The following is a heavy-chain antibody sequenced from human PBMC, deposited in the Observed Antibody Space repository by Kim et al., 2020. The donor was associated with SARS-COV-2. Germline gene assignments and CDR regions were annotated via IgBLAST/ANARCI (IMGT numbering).Heavy chain of an antibody. V-gene: IGHV4-59*13. CDR1: GGSISSYY. D-gene: IGHD3-10*01. CDR2: IYYTGST. Sequence: SETLSLTCTVSGGSISSYYWSWLRQPPRKGLELIGYIYYTGSTNYNPSLKGRVTISVDTSKNQFSLKLSSVTAADTAVYYCARVSTGVDYWGQGTLVTFSS. J-gene: IGHJ4*02. CDR3: ARVSTGVDY.